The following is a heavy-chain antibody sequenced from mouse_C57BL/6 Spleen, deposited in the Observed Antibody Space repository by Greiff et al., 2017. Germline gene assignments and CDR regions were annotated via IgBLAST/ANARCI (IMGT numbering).Heavy chain of an antibody. CDR1: GYTFTNYW. D-gene: IGHD3-2*02. Sequence: QVQLQQSGAELVRPGTSVKMSCKASGYTFTNYWIGWAKQRPGHGLEWIGDIYPGGGYTNYNEKFKGKATLTADKSSSTAYMQFSSLTSEDSAIYYCARRSSGYVGGYYAMDYWGQGTSVTVSS. J-gene: IGHJ4*01. CDR2: IYPGGGYT. CDR3: ARRSSGYVGGYYAMDY. V-gene: IGHV1-63*01.